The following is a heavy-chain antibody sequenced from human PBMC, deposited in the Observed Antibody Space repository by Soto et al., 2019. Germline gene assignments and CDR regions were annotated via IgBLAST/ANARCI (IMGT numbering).Heavy chain of an antibody. D-gene: IGHD5-12*01. CDR3: AKDIFNGYGIDY. CDR2: ISWNSGSI. V-gene: IGHV3-9*01. Sequence: GGSLRLSCAASGFTFDDYAMHWVRQAPGKGLEWVSGISWNSGSIGYADSVKGRFTISRDNAKNSLYLQMNSLRAEDTALYYCAKDIFNGYGIDYWGQGTLVTVSS. CDR1: GFTFDDYA. J-gene: IGHJ4*02.